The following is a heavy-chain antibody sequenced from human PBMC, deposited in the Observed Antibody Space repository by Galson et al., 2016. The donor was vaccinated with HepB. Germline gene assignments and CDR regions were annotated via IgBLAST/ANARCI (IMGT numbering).Heavy chain of an antibody. CDR1: GFSLDSDAMS. Sequence: PALVKPTQTLTLTCTFSGFSLDSDAMSVSWIRQSPGKALEWLALIDWENDKYYNAFVKRRLTISKDTTKNQVVLRTTNADPVDTATYYCARNGRNNWGGYYLYSFEFWGQGTLVTVSS. D-gene: IGHD3-3*01. CDR3: ARNGRNNWGGYYLYSFEF. V-gene: IGHV2-70*01. CDR2: IDWENDK. J-gene: IGHJ4*02.